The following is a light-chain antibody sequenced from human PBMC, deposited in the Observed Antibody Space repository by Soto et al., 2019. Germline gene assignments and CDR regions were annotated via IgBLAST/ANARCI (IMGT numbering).Light chain of an antibody. V-gene: IGKV1-39*01. CDR1: QSITNY. CDR2: AAS. CDR3: QQTYITPRT. Sequence: DIQLTQSPSSLSASVGYRVTITCRASQSITNYLNWYQQKPGKAPELLIYAASTLQRGVPSRFSGNGSGTEFAFTISSLQPEDFATYYCQQTYITPRTFGQGTKVEVK. J-gene: IGKJ1*01.